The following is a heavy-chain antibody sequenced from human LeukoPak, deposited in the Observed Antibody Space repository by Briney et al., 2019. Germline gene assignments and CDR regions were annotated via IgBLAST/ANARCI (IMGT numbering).Heavy chain of an antibody. J-gene: IGHJ4*02. V-gene: IGHV3-23*01. CDR1: GFTFSSYA. CDR3: AKVSDGLERRFLYY. D-gene: IGHD1-1*01. CDR2: ISGGGGST. Sequence: GGSLRLSCAASGFTFSSYAMSWVRQAPGKGLEWVSAISGGGGSTYYADSVEGRLTISRVNSKNSLYLQTNSLRAEETSVYYCAKVSDGLERRFLYYWGQGTLVTVSS.